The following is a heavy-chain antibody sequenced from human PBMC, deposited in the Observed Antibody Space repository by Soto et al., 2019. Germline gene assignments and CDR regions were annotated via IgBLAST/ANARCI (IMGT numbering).Heavy chain of an antibody. Sequence: QVQLVESGGGVVQPGRSLRLSCAASGFTFSSYGMHWVRQAPGKGLEWVAGISTDGSNKYYADYVKGRFTISRDNSKNTLYEQMICLRAEGRAVYYSAETRLAARRPFDCVGQGPLVTVSS. CDR2: ISTDGSNK. CDR3: AETRLAARRPFDC. CDR1: GFTFSSYG. J-gene: IGHJ4*02. V-gene: IGHV3-30*18. D-gene: IGHD6-6*01.